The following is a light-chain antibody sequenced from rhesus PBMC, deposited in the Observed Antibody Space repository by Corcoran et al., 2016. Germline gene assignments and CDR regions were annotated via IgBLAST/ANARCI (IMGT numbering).Light chain of an antibody. V-gene: IGKV1-22*01. CDR1: RSISTW. CDR2: KAV. CDR3: QQYTSPLT. J-gene: IGKJ2*01. Sequence: DIQMTQSPSSLSASVGNTVTITCRTSRSISTWLAWSQQKPGKATRLLINKAVTLQSGVPARFSGRGSVTDFSLTISSLQSEDFATYNCQQYTSPLTFGQGTKVDSK.